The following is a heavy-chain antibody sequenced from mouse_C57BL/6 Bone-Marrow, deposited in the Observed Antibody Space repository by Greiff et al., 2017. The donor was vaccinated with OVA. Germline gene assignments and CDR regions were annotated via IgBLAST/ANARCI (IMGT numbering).Heavy chain of an antibody. Sequence: EVKLQESGGGLVQSGRSLRLSCATSGFTFSDFYMEWVRQAPGKGLEWIAASRNKANDYTTEYSASVKGRFIVSRDTSQSILYLQMNALRAEDTAIYYCARDAPLRYGAMDYWGQGTSVTVSS. V-gene: IGHV7-1*01. D-gene: IGHD1-1*01. CDR2: SRNKANDYTT. J-gene: IGHJ4*01. CDR3: ARDAPLRYGAMDY. CDR1: GFTFSDFY.